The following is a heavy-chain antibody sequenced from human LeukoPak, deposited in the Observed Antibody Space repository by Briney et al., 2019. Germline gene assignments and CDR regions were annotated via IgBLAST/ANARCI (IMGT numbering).Heavy chain of an antibody. CDR1: GYTLTELS. V-gene: IGHV1-24*01. D-gene: IGHD3-22*01. CDR3: ATLTRDYYDSSGYYFFDY. J-gene: IGHJ4*02. CDR2: FDPEDGET. Sequence: GASVKVSCKVSGYTLTELSMHWVRQAPGKGLEWMGGFDPEDGETIYAQKFQGRVTMTEDTSTDTAYMELSSPRSEDTAVYYCATLTRDYYDSSGYYFFDYWGQGTLVTVSS.